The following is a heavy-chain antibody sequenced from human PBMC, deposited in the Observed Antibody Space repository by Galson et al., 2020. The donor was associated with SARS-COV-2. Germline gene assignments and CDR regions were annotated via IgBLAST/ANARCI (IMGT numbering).Heavy chain of an antibody. D-gene: IGHD5-18*01. CDR3: ARSVSSIGYPGDYYYMDV. V-gene: IGHV3-53*01. Sequence: GTTYYADSVKGRFTISRDNSKNDVYLQMNSLRAEDTAVYFCARSVSSIGYPGDYYYMDVWGSGTTVTVSS. CDR2: GTT. J-gene: IGHJ6*03.